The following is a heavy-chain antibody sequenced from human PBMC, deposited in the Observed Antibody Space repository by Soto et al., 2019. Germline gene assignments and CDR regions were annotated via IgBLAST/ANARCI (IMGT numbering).Heavy chain of an antibody. Sequence: QVQLVQSGAEVKKPGSSVKVSCKASGGTFSSYAISWVRQAPGQGLEWMGGIIPIFGTANYAQKFQGRVTITADESTSTAYMERSSLSSEETAVYYCEGHEGDYCRGGSCYGGGYFDYWGQGTLVTVSS. D-gene: IGHD2-15*01. J-gene: IGHJ4*02. V-gene: IGHV1-69*01. CDR2: IIPIFGTA. CDR3: EGHEGDYCRGGSCYGGGYFDY. CDR1: GGTFSSYA.